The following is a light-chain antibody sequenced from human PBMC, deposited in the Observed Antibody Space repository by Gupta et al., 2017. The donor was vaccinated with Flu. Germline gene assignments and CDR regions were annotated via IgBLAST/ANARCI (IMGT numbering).Light chain of an antibody. J-gene: IGLJ3*02. CDR3: AAWDDILNGLWV. CDR2: TNN. V-gene: IGLV1-44*01. CDR1: SSHIGSNT. Sequence: QFVLTQPPSASGTPGQRVTISCSGSSSHIGSNTVNWYQPLPGTAPKLLIYTNNQRPSGVPDRFSGSKSGTSASLAISGLQSEDEADYYCAAWDDILNGLWVFGGGTKLTVL.